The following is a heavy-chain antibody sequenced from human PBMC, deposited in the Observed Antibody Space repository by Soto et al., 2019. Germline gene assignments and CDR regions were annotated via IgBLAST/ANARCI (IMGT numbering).Heavy chain of an antibody. Sequence: QPGGSLRLSCAASGYTFRSYDMHWVRQVTGKGLEWVSVIGSAGDPNYAPSVKGRFTISRENAKNSLYLQMNSLRAGDTAVYYCARGSKGTYGMDVWGQGTTVTVSS. D-gene: IGHD3-10*01. V-gene: IGHV3-13*05. J-gene: IGHJ6*02. CDR3: ARGSKGTYGMDV. CDR2: IGSAGDP. CDR1: GYTFRSYD.